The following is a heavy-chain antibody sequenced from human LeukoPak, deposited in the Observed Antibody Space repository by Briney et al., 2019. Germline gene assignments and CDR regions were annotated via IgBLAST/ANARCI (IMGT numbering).Heavy chain of an antibody. CDR2: IYYSGST. CDR3: ASGVHRGSFSN. CDR1: GGSISSYY. J-gene: IGHJ1*01. D-gene: IGHD1-26*01. V-gene: IGHV4-59*12. Sequence: SETLSLTCTVSGGSISSYYWSWIRQPPGKRLEWIGYIYYSGSTNYNPSLKSRVTFSLDMSKNQFSLKLSSVTAADTAVYFCASGVHRGSFSNWGQGTLVTVSS.